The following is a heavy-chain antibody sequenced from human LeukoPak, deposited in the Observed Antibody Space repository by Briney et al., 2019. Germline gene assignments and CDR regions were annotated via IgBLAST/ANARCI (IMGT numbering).Heavy chain of an antibody. CDR3: AKAFHYYDSSGPVPFDY. V-gene: IGHV3-23*01. CDR1: GFTFSSYG. D-gene: IGHD3-22*01. J-gene: IGHJ4*02. Sequence: GGSLRLSCAASGFTFSSYGMSWVRQAPGKGLEWVSAISGSGGSTYYADSVKGRFTISRDNSKNTLYLQMNSLRAEDTAVYYCAKAFHYYDSSGPVPFDYWGQGTLVTVSS. CDR2: ISGSGGST.